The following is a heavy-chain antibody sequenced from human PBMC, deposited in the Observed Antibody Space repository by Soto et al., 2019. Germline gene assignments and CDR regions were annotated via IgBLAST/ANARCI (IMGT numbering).Heavy chain of an antibody. D-gene: IGHD6-19*01. V-gene: IGHV4-61*08. CDR3: TREQSDDNYFDP. CDR2: IYYSGGT. CDR1: GAALSSGGYF. Sequence: SETLSLTCTVSGAALSSGGYFYTWVRQPPGKGLGWLGYIYYSGGTNYNPSLKSRVTISLDKSKSQFSLRLISVTAVDTAVYYCTREQSDDNYFDPWGQGTLVTVSS. J-gene: IGHJ5*02.